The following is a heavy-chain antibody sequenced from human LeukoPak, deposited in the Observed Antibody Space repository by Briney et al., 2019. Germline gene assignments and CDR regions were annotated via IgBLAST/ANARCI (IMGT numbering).Heavy chain of an antibody. CDR2: ISSSRRAI. Sequence: GGSLRLSCEASGFRFSASSMNGVGQAAGKGLEWISYISSSRRAIYYADSVKDRFTISRDNAKNSLYLQMNSLRAEDTALYYCARGPGCTSTSCPYYMDVWGKGATVTVSS. CDR3: ARGPGCTSTSCPYYMDV. D-gene: IGHD2-2*01. J-gene: IGHJ6*03. CDR1: GFRFSASS. V-gene: IGHV3-48*04.